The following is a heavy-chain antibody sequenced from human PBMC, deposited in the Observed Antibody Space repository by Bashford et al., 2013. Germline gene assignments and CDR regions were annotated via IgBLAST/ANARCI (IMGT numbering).Heavy chain of an antibody. J-gene: IGHJ3*02. D-gene: IGHD6-25*01. CDR2: ISSGSSTI. V-gene: IGHV3-48*01. CDR3: ARVAARGSFDI. Sequence: GGSLRLSCAASGFTFSTYSINWVRQAPGKGLEWVSYISSGSSTIYYADSVKGRFTISRDNAKKSLYLQMNSLRAEDTAVYYCARVAARGSFDIVGPRGQWSPSPQ. CDR1: GFTFSTYS.